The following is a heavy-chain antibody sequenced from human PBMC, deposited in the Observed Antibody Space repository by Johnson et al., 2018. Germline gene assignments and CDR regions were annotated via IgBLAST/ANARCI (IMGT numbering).Heavy chain of an antibody. D-gene: IGHD2-21*01. Sequence: EVQLLESGGGLIQPGGSLRLSCAASGFTFSSYAMSWVRQAPGMGLEWVSTISGSSGRTYYADSVKGRFSLSRDNSKNHLYLQMNSLGVGDTAVFFWAKSQRGIAVLLATYFQRWGQGTLVTVSS. V-gene: IGHV3-23*01. CDR3: AKSQRGIAVLLATYFQR. CDR2: ISGSSGRT. J-gene: IGHJ1*01. CDR1: GFTFSSYA.